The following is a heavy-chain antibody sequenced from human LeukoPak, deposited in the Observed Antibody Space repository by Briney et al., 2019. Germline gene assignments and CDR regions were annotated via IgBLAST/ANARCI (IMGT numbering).Heavy chain of an antibody. Sequence: GGSLRLSCAASGFTFSSYAMSWVRQAPGKGLEWVSAISGSGGSTYYADSVKGRFTISRDNSKNTLYLQMNSLRAEDTAVYYCARDRGLGGYSSSWSPGYWGQGTLVTVSS. CDR3: ARDRGLGGYSSSWSPGY. CDR1: GFTFSSYA. V-gene: IGHV3-23*01. J-gene: IGHJ4*02. D-gene: IGHD6-13*01. CDR2: ISGSGGST.